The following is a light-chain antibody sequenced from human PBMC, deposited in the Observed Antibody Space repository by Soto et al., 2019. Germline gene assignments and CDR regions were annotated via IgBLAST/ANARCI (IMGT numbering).Light chain of an antibody. Sequence: EIVLTQSPGTLSLSPGERATLSCRASQSVSSNYLAWYQQKPGQAPRLLIYGASSRATGIPDRFSGSGSGIDFTLTISRLEPEDFAVYYCQQYGGSPRTFGQGT. CDR1: QSVSSNY. CDR2: GAS. V-gene: IGKV3-20*01. CDR3: QQYGGSPRT. J-gene: IGKJ1*01.